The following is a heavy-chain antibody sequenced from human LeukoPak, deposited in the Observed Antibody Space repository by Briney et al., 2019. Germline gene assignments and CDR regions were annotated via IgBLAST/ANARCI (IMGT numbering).Heavy chain of an antibody. CDR2: INPNSGGT. Sequence: ASVKVSCKASGGTFSSYAISWVRQAPGQGLEWMGWINPNSGGTNYAQKFQGWVTMTRDTSISTAYMELSRLRSDDTAVYYCARSAEVAGAYDYWGQGTLVTVSS. V-gene: IGHV1-2*04. CDR3: ARSAEVAGAYDY. D-gene: IGHD1-26*01. CDR1: GGTFSSYA. J-gene: IGHJ4*02.